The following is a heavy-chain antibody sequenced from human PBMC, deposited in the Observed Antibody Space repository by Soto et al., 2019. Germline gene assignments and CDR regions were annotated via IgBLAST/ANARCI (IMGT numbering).Heavy chain of an antibody. J-gene: IGHJ6*04. CDR1: GYSFSFYG. V-gene: IGHV1-18*01. D-gene: IGHD3-3*01. CDR2: ISAYNGNT. Sequence: GASVKVSCKASGYSFSFYGISSVRQAPGQGLEWMGWISAYNGNTNNAQNSQGRVTMTTDTSTTTAYMELRSLRSDDTAVYYCARDLPYYVFRRASHGIPPGHSGMEVRGKGTTVPGS. CDR3: ARDLPYYVFRRASHGIPPGHSGMEV.